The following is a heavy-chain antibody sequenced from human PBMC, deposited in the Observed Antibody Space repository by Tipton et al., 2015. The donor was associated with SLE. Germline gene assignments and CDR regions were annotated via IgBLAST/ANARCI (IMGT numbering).Heavy chain of an antibody. CDR2: IYYSGST. Sequence: TLSLTCSVSGGSVTNDYWSWIRQPPGKGLEWIGYIYYSGSTNYNPSLKSRVTISVDTSKNQFSLNLSSVTAADTAVYYCARDEYRYDTTGYHLLGHFDFWGQGTLVTVSS. D-gene: IGHD3-22*01. CDR1: GGSVTNDY. CDR3: ARDEYRYDTTGYHLLGHFDF. V-gene: IGHV4-59*02. J-gene: IGHJ4*02.